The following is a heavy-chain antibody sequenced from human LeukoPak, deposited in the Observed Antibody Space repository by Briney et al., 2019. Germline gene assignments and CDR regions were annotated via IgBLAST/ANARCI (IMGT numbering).Heavy chain of an antibody. D-gene: IGHD2-21*02. J-gene: IGHJ5*02. V-gene: IGHV4-39*07. CDR2: IYHSGST. CDR1: GGSISSSSYY. Sequence: PSETLSLTCTVSGGSISSSSYYWGWIRQPPGKGLEWIGSIYHSGSTYYNPSLKSRVTISVDTSKNQFSLKLSSVTAADTAVYYCARVHIVVVTAINWFDPWGQGTLVTVSS. CDR3: ARVHIVVVTAINWFDP.